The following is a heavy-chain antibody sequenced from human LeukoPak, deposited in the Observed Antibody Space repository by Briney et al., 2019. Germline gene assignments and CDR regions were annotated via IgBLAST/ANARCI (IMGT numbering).Heavy chain of an antibody. CDR1: GFTFSIYN. Sequence: GGSLRLSCAASGFTFSIYNMNWVRQAPGKGLEWVSCISISSNYIYYPDSVKGRFTISRDNAKNSLYLQMNSLRAEDTAVYYCARDGGGGLDYWGQGTLVTVSS. D-gene: IGHD2-15*01. CDR3: ARDGGGGLDY. CDR2: ISISSNYI. V-gene: IGHV3-21*01. J-gene: IGHJ4*02.